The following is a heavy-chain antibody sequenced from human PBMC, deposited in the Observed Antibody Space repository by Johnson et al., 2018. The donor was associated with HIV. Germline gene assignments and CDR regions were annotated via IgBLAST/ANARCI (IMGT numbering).Heavy chain of an antibody. V-gene: IGHV3-30*04. Sequence: QVQLVESGGGVVQPGRSLRLSCAASGFTFSSYAMHWVRQAPGKGLEWVAVISYDGSNKYYADSVKGRFTISRDNSKNTGYRQMNSLRAEDTAVYYCASFAAAGDAFDIWGQGTMVTVSS. J-gene: IGHJ3*02. D-gene: IGHD6-13*01. CDR3: ASFAAAGDAFDI. CDR1: GFTFSSYA. CDR2: ISYDGSNK.